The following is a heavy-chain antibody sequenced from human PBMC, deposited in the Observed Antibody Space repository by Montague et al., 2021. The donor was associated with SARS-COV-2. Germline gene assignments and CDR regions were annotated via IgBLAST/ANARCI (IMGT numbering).Heavy chain of an antibody. Sequence: SLRLSCPASGFTSGDYQMTWVRQAPGKGLQWVANINQDETAKTYVDSVKGRFTISRDNAKNSLILQMNSLKDGDTAVYYCARSPRGSGTGWLDYWGQGTLVTVSS. D-gene: IGHD3/OR15-3a*01. CDR2: INQDETAK. CDR1: GFTSGDYQ. CDR3: ARSPRGSGTGWLDY. J-gene: IGHJ4*02. V-gene: IGHV3-7*01.